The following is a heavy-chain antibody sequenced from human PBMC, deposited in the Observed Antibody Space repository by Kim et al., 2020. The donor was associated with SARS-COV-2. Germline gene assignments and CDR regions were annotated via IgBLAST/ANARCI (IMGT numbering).Heavy chain of an antibody. J-gene: IGHJ4*02. D-gene: IGHD3-10*01. Sequence: YAAAGGGRITISRDESKSIAYLQMNSVKTEDTAVYYCTSTNSGSYSDWGYWGQGTLVTVSS. V-gene: IGHV3-49*02. CDR3: TSTNSGSYSDWGY.